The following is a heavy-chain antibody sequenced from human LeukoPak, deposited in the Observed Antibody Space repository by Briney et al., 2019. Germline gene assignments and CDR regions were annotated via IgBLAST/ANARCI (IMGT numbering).Heavy chain of an antibody. CDR2: ISSSSSYI. D-gene: IGHD2-15*01. J-gene: IGHJ4*02. Sequence: GGSLRLSCAASGFTFSSYEMNWVRQAPGKGLEWVSYISSSSSYIYYADSVKGRFTISRDNAKNSLYLQMNSLRAEDTAVYYCASLLEVVGATLTYFDYWGQGTLVTVSS. CDR1: GFTFSSYE. V-gene: IGHV3-21*05. CDR3: ASLLEVVGATLTYFDY.